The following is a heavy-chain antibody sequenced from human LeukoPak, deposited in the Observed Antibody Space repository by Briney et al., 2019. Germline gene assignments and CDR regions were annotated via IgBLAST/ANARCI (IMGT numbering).Heavy chain of an antibody. J-gene: IGHJ4*02. CDR1: GGSVSSGSYY. Sequence: SETLSLTCTVSGGSVSSGSYYWSWIRQPPGTGLGWIAYIYYSGSTDYNPSLKSRVTISVDTSKNQFSLKLSSVTAADTAVYYCARDGGYSYGYPPHFDYWGQGTLVTVSS. CDR3: ARDGGYSYGYPPHFDY. D-gene: IGHD5-18*01. CDR2: IYYSGST. V-gene: IGHV4-61*01.